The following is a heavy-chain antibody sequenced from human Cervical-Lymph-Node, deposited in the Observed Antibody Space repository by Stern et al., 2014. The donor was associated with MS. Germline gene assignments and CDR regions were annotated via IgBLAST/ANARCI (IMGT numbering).Heavy chain of an antibody. J-gene: IGHJ4*02. Sequence: VQLMQSGGDLEQPGGSLRLSCTGSGFIFSDYAMTWVRQAPGKGLEWVSIISRTGISRYYADSVTGRFTVSRDNSENTIYLQMNSLRVEDTAIYYCARDRDMGATGFDYWGQGTLVTVSS. CDR3: ARDRDMGATGFDY. CDR2: ISRTGISR. CDR1: GFIFSDYA. D-gene: IGHD1-26*01. V-gene: IGHV3-23*01.